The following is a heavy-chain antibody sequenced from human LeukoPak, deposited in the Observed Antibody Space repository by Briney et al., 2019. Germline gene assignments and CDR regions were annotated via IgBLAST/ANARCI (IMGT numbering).Heavy chain of an antibody. Sequence: PGGSLRLSCAASGFTYSSYEMNWLRQAPGKGLEWVSYISSSGSTIYYADSVKGRFTISRDNAKNSLYLQMNSLRAEDTAVYYCARATHYYGSGIDAFDIWGQGTMVTVSS. CDR3: ARATHYYGSGIDAFDI. CDR1: GFTYSSYE. V-gene: IGHV3-48*03. J-gene: IGHJ3*02. CDR2: ISSSGSTI. D-gene: IGHD3-10*01.